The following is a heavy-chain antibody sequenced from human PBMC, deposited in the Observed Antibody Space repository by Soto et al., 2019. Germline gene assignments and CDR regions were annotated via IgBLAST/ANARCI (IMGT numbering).Heavy chain of an antibody. CDR1: GFTFRSYP. V-gene: IGHV3-23*01. Sequence: EAQLLESGGGLVQPGGSLRLSCAASGFTFRSYPMSWVRQAPGKGLEWVSAISGTGDSTYYAESVKGRFIISRDNSKNKLFLQMNSLRVEDTAVYYCAKDPYASAGATGPYAMDVWGQGTTVTVSS. CDR2: ISGTGDST. J-gene: IGHJ6*02. D-gene: IGHD6-13*01. CDR3: AKDPYASAGATGPYAMDV.